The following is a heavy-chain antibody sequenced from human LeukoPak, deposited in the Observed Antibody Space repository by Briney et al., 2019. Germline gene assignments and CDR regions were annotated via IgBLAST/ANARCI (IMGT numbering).Heavy chain of an antibody. CDR3: ARDLSAPFGVAPYYYYYYYMDV. J-gene: IGHJ6*03. Sequence: GGSLRLSCAASGFTFSSYWMSWVRQAPGEGLEWVANIKQDGSEKYYVDSVKGRFTISRDNAKNSLYLQMNSLRAEDTAVYYCARDLSAPFGVAPYYYYYYYMDVWGKGTTVTVSS. V-gene: IGHV3-7*01. CDR1: GFTFSSYW. D-gene: IGHD3-3*01. CDR2: IKQDGSEK.